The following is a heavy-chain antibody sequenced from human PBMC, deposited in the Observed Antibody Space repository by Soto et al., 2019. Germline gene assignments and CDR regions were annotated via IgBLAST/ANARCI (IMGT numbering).Heavy chain of an antibody. CDR1: GFSFDTYA. CDR2: ISGRCGKA. Sequence: GGSLRLSCAASGFSFDTYAMGRFIMSWVRQAPGKGLEWVSSISGRCGKAYYADSVKGRFTISRDNSKNTLHLQMNSLSAEDTAIYYSAKDRGGFADGWEYFDVWGQGALLNVST. CDR3: AKDRGGFADGWEYFDV. V-gene: IGHV3-23*01. D-gene: IGHD6-19*01. J-gene: IGHJ4*02.